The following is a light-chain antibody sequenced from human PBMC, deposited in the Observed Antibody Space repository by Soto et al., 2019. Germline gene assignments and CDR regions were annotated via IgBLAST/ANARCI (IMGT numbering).Light chain of an antibody. Sequence: QSVLTQPASVSGSPGQSITISCTGTQKDIGYYNYVSWYQHVPGKAPKLLIYDVGSRPSGVSSRFSGSKSGNTASLAISGFQPEDEADYYCNSYREDHPRFYVFGTGTKVTVL. J-gene: IGLJ1*01. CDR2: DVG. V-gene: IGLV2-14*03. CDR3: NSYREDHPRFYV. CDR1: QKDIGYYNY.